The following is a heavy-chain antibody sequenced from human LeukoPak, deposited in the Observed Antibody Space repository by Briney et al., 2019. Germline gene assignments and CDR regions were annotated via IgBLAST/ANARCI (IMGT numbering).Heavy chain of an antibody. CDR1: GGTFSSYA. Sequence: ASVKVSCKASGGTFSSYAISWVRQAPGQGLEWMGGIIPIFGTANYAQKFQGRVTITADESTSTAYMELSSLRSEDTAVYYCAREVGLLGATWTDYCGQGTVVTVSS. CDR3: AREVGLLGATWTDY. V-gene: IGHV1-69*13. D-gene: IGHD1-26*01. J-gene: IGHJ4*02. CDR2: IIPIFGTA.